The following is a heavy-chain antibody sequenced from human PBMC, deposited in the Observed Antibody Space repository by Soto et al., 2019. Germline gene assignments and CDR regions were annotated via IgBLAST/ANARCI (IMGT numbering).Heavy chain of an antibody. D-gene: IGHD3-3*01. Sequence: EVQLLESGGGLVQPGGSLRLSCAASGFTFSSYAMSWVRQAPGKGLEWVSAIRGSGGSTYYADSVKGRFTISRDNSKNTLYLQMNSLRAEDTAVYYCAKDLSPWTGAYYDFWSGYYSDPWFDPWGQGTLVTVSS. CDR3: AKDLSPWTGAYYDFWSGYYSDPWFDP. CDR1: GFTFSSYA. J-gene: IGHJ5*02. V-gene: IGHV3-23*01. CDR2: IRGSGGST.